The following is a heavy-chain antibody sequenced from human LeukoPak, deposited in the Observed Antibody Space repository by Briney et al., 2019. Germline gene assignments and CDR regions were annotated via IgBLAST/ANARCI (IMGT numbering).Heavy chain of an antibody. D-gene: IGHD1-26*01. CDR2: IIPILGIA. J-gene: IGHJ4*02. CDR1: GGTFSSYA. Sequence: AXSVKXSCXASGGTFSSYAISXVRQAPGQGLXWMGRIIPILGIANYAQKFQGRVTITADKSTSTAYMELSSLRSEDTAVYYCARDSGSYPFDYWGQGILVTVSS. CDR3: ARDSGSYPFDY. V-gene: IGHV1-69*04.